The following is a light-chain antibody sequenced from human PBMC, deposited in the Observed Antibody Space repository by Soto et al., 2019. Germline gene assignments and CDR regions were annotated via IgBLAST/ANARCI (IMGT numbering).Light chain of an antibody. J-gene: IGLJ1*01. V-gene: IGLV2-23*02. CDR2: EVT. CDR3: ASYAGSRTDV. Sequence: QSVLTQPVSASGSPGQSVTISCSGSDIGNYNLVSWYQHLPGRAPKLLIFEVTMRPSGISDRFSGSKSASTASLTISGLQAEDEGDYYCASYAGSRTDVFGSGTKVTVL. CDR1: SDIGNYNL.